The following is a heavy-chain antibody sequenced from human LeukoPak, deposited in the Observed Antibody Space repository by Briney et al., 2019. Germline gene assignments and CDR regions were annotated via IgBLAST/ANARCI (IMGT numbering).Heavy chain of an antibody. CDR2: ISSNGGST. CDR1: GFTFSSYA. Sequence: GGSLRLSCAASGFTFSSYAMHWVRQAPGKGLEYVSAISSNGGSTYYANSVKGRFTISRDNSKNTLYLQMGSLRAEDMAVYYCARGGCSSTSCYNFGYWGQGTLVTVSS. V-gene: IGHV3-64*01. D-gene: IGHD2-2*02. J-gene: IGHJ4*02. CDR3: ARGGCSSTSCYNFGY.